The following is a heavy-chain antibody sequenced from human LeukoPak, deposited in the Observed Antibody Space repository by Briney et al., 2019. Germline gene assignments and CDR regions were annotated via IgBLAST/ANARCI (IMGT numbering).Heavy chain of an antibody. CDR1: GYTFSTYY. V-gene: IGHV1-46*01. Sequence: GASVKVSCKASGYTFSTYYLHWLRQAPGQGLEWLGIINPSDGAASYAQKFQGRVTLTADTSTSTVYMELLSLRSEDTAMYYCARSKTPRSSTIFGVFIKGGVFDPWGQATLVTVSS. CDR2: INPSDGAA. D-gene: IGHD3-3*01. CDR3: ARSKTPRSSTIFGVFIKGGVFDP. J-gene: IGHJ5*02.